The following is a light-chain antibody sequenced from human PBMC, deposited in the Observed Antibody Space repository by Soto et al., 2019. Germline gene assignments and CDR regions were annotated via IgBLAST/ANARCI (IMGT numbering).Light chain of an antibody. V-gene: IGLV2-14*03. Sequence: QSVLTQPASVSGSPGQSITISCTGTSSDVGGYEHVSWYQQHPGKAPKLIIYDVSIRPSGVSNRFSGSKSGNTASLAVSGLQAEDEADYYCSSYTSKDTLVFGGGTKLTVL. J-gene: IGLJ3*02. CDR1: SSDVGGYEH. CDR2: DVS. CDR3: SSYTSKDTLV.